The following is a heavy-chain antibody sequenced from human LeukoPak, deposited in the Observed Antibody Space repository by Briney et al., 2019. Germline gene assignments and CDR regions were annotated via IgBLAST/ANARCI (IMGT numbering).Heavy chain of an antibody. CDR2: ISSDGGTE. CDR3: VGRSGTYFHFTDS. CDR1: GFTFSSYW. Sequence: GGSLRLSCAASGFTFSSYWMSWVRQAPGRGPEWVALISSDGGTEYYTDPVKGRFTISRDNSKNTLYLQMNSLRAEDTAVYYCVGRSGTYFHFTDSWGQGTLVTVSS. D-gene: IGHD1-26*01. V-gene: IGHV3-30*03. J-gene: IGHJ4*02.